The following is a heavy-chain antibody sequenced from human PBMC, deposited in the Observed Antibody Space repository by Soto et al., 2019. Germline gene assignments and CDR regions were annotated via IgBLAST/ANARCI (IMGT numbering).Heavy chain of an antibody. CDR3: AASSSWYFSGVDY. CDR2: ISSSSSTI. V-gene: IGHV3-48*02. D-gene: IGHD6-13*01. CDR1: GFTFRSYS. J-gene: IGHJ4*02. Sequence: GGSLRLSCTSSGFTFRSYSMNWVRQAPGKGLEWVSYISSSSSTIYYADSVKGRFTISRDNAKNPLYLQMNSLRDEDTAVYYCAASSSWYFSGVDYWGQGTLVTVSS.